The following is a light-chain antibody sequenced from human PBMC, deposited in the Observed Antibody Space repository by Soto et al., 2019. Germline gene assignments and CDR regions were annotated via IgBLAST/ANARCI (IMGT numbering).Light chain of an antibody. Sequence: EIVMTQSPATLSVSPGERATLSCRSSQSISSNLAWYQQKPGQAPRLLVYGASTRATSFPARFSGSGSGTEFTLTISSLQSEDFAVYYCHQYNNWPYTFGQGTKVDIK. CDR2: GAS. J-gene: IGKJ2*01. V-gene: IGKV3-15*01. CDR3: HQYNNWPYT. CDR1: QSISSN.